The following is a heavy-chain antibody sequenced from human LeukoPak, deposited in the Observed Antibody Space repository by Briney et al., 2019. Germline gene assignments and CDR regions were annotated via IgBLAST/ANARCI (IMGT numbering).Heavy chain of an antibody. CDR3: ARPRSSSWLNYYYYGMDV. D-gene: IGHD6-13*01. Sequence: GGSLRLSCAASGFTFSSYWMSWVRQAPGKGLEWVANIKQDGSEKYYVDSVKGRFTISRDNAKNSLYLQMNSLRAEDTAVYYCARPRSSSWLNYYYYGMDVWGQGTTVTVSS. CDR2: IKQDGSEK. CDR1: GFTFSSYW. V-gene: IGHV3-7*01. J-gene: IGHJ6*02.